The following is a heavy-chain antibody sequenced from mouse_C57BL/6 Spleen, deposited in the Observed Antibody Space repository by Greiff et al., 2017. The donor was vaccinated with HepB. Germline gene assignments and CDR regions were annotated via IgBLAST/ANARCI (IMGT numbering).Heavy chain of an antibody. CDR1: GFNFSDYG. V-gene: IGHV5-17*01. Sequence: DVKLVESGGGLVKPGGSLKLSCAASGFNFSDYGMHWVRQAPEKGLEWVAYISSGSSTSYYADTVKGRFTISRDNAKNTLFLQMTSLRSEDTAMYYCALTGTRAWFAYWGQGTLVTVSA. CDR2: ISSGSSTS. D-gene: IGHD4-1*01. J-gene: IGHJ3*01. CDR3: ALTGTRAWFAY.